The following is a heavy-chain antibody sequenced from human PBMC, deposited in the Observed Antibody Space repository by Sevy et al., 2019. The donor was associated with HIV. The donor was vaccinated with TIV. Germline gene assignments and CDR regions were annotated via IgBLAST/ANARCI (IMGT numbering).Heavy chain of an antibody. D-gene: IGHD3-22*01. J-gene: IGHJ4*02. Sequence: ASLKVSCKASGYTFTNHGISCVRQAPGQGLEWMGWINPHNGNTKYAQKLQGRVTMTTDTSTNTAYMEVRSLRSDDTAVYYCAREGTLVTMIIWGQGTLVTVSS. CDR3: AREGTLVTMII. CDR1: GYTFTNHG. CDR2: INPHNGNT. V-gene: IGHV1-18*01.